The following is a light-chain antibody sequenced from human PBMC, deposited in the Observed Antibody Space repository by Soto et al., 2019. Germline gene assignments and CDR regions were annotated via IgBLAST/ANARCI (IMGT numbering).Light chain of an antibody. CDR2: DTT. J-gene: IGLJ3*02. Sequence: QAVVTQEPSLTVSPGGTVTLTCGSSDGPVTSNHYPYWYQHRPGQVPRTLIYDTTNRQSWAPGLFSGSLERVKTALTLSCAKTEDDADHALLLAYRGRRVFGGGTNPTV. V-gene: IGLV7-46*01. CDR1: DGPVTSNHY. CDR3: LLAYRGRRV.